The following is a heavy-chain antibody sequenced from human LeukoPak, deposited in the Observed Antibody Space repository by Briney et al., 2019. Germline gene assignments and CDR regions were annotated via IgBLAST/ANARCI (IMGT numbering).Heavy chain of an antibody. CDR1: GGSFSGYY. J-gene: IGHJ6*02. D-gene: IGHD3-9*01. CDR3: ARGRGTISPPYYYYYGMDV. Sequence: PSETLSLTCAVYGGSFSGYYWSWIRQPPGKGLEWIGEINHSGSTNYNPSLKSRVTISVDTSKNQFSLKLSSVTAADTAVYYCARGRGTISPPYYYYYGMDVWGQGTTVTVSS. V-gene: IGHV4-34*01. CDR2: INHSGST.